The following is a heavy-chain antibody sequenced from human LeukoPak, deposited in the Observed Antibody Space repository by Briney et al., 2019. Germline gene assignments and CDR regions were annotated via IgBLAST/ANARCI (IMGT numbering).Heavy chain of an antibody. CDR2: INNDGRSA. CDR1: GFTFSSYW. Sequence: GGSLRLSCAASGFTFSSYWMHWVRQGPGKGLVWVSRINNDGRSANYADSVKGRFTISRDNAKNTLYLQMNSLRAEDTAVYYCARDLRTPSDTNIAIDYWGQGTLVTVSS. V-gene: IGHV3-74*01. CDR3: ARDLRTPSDTNIAIDY. J-gene: IGHJ4*02. D-gene: IGHD4-23*01.